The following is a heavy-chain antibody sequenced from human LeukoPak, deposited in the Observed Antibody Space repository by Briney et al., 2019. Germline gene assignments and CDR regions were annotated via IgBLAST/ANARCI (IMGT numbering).Heavy chain of an antibody. J-gene: IGHJ5*02. D-gene: IGHD2-21*02. Sequence: SETLSLTCTVSGDSLNTYYWTWIRETPGKELEWIGFVASSGTSNYFPSLKSRVGISIDKSMNQFFLALTSVTPADTAVYYCARVVRGVVTSNWFDPWGQGTLVSVSS. CDR1: GDSLNTYY. CDR3: ARVVRGVVTSNWFDP. V-gene: IGHV4-59*01. CDR2: VASSGTS.